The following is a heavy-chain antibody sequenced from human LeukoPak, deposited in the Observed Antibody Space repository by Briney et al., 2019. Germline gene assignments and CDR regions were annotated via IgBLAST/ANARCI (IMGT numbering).Heavy chain of an antibody. V-gene: IGHV3-30*18. CDR1: GFTFSNYG. CDR2: ISYDESDK. Sequence: PGRSLRLSCAASGFTFSNYGMHWVRQAPGKGLEWVAVISYDESDKYYADCVKGRFTISRDDSRNTLYLQLNNLRVDDTAKYYCAKANWVSNADAVWWGQGTQVTVSS. CDR3: AKANWVSNADAVW. D-gene: IGHD1-1*01. J-gene: IGHJ4*02.